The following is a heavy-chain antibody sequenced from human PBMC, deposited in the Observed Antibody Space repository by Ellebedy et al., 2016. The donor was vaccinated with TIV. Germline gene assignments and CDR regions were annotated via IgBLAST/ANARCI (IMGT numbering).Heavy chain of an antibody. D-gene: IGHD5-24*01. CDR2: ISYDGSNK. V-gene: IGHV3-30*04. CDR1: GFTFSSYA. CDR3: AKGRSLMAAIDY. J-gene: IGHJ4*02. Sequence: GGSLRLXXAASGFTFSSYAMHWVRQAPGKGLEWVAVISYDGSNKYYADSVKGRFTISRDNSHNTLYLQMNSLRVEDTAVYYCAKGRSLMAAIDYWGQGTLVTVSS.